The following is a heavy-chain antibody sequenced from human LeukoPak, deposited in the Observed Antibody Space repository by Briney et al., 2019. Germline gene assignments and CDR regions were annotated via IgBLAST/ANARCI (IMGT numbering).Heavy chain of an antibody. V-gene: IGHV1-2*06. J-gene: IGHJ3*01. D-gene: IGHD2-15*01. CDR2: INPNTGGA. CDR1: GYTFTNYY. CDR3: AITYSNNAFDV. Sequence: ASVKVSCKTSGYTFTNYYTHWLRQAPGQGLEWMGRINPNTGGANYAQNFQGRVTMTRDTSTSTAYMDLRRLTSDDTAIYYCAITYSNNAFDVWGQGTVVTVSS.